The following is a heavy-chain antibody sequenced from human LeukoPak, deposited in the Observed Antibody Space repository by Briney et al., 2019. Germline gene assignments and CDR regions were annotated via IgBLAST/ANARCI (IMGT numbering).Heavy chain of an antibody. V-gene: IGHV3-69-1*01. CDR3: ARSAPAAAGTGPMDV. D-gene: IGHD6-13*01. J-gene: IGHJ6*03. Sequence: GGSLRLSCAASGFRFSDYNMNWVRQAPGKGLEWVSYISSGSTSVHYADSVKGRFTISRDNARNSLYLQMDRLRVEDTAVYYCARSAPAAAGTGPMDVWGKGTTVTVSS. CDR2: ISSGSTSV. CDR1: GFRFSDYN.